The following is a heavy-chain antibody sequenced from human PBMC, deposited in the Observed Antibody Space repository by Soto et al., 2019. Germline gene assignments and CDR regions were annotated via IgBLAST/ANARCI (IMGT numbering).Heavy chain of an antibody. J-gene: IGHJ6*02. D-gene: IGHD2-2*01. CDR1: GFTFSSYG. CDR3: ARGDCISTSSYGYYYGMDV. CDR2: IWYDGSNK. V-gene: IGHV3-33*01. Sequence: QVQLVESGGGVVQPGRSLRLSCAASGFTFSSYGMHWVRQAPGKGLEWVAVIWYDGSNKYYADSVKGRFTISRDNSKNSLYLQMNSLRAEDTAVYYCARGDCISTSSYGYYYGMDVWGQGTTVTVSS.